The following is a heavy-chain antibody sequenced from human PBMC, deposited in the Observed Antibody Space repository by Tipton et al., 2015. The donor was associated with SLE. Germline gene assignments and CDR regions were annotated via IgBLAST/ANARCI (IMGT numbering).Heavy chain of an antibody. D-gene: IGHD7-27*01. CDR1: GFIFDDYA. V-gene: IGHV3-9*01. CDR2: VSWNSATV. Sequence: SLRLSCVVSGFIFDDYAMHWVRQAPGKGLEWVAGVSWNSATVSYADSVKGRFTISRDSAKNSLYLQMNSLRADDTALYYCARLVEGGWGYVDYWGQGTLVTVSS. CDR3: ARLVEGGWGYVDY. J-gene: IGHJ4*02.